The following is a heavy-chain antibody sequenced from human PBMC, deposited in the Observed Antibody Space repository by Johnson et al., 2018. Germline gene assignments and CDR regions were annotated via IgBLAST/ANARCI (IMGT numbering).Heavy chain of an antibody. CDR3: ARVTTDFYDSSGYGFQH. CDR2: ISSSSRTI. CDR1: GLSFSSYS. J-gene: IGHJ1*01. V-gene: IGHV3-48*01. Sequence: VQLVESGGGLVQPGGSLRLSCEATGLSFSSYSLNWVRQAPGKGLEWISYISSSSRTIYSADSVKGRFTISRDDAKNSLYLQMNSLRAEDTAGYYCARVTTDFYDSSGYGFQHWGQGTLVTVSS. D-gene: IGHD3-22*01.